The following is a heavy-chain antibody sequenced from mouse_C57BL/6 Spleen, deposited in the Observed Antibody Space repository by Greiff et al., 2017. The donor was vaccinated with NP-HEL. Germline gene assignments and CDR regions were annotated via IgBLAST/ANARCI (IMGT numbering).Heavy chain of an antibody. CDR1: GYTFTSYT. D-gene: IGHD2-3*01. CDR3: AIGGGYYLFDY. J-gene: IGHJ2*01. V-gene: IGHV1-4*01. CDR2: INPSSGYT. Sequence: QVQLQQSGAELARPGASVKMSCKASGYTFTSYTMHWVKQRPGQGLEWIGYINPSSGYTKYNQKFKDKATLTADKSSSIAYMQLSSLTSEDSAVYYCAIGGGYYLFDYWGQGTTLTVSS.